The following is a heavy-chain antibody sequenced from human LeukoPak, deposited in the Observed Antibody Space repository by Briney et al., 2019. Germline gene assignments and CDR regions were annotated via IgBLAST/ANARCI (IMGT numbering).Heavy chain of an antibody. J-gene: IGHJ4*02. CDR3: ASLAAARDFDY. Sequence: NPSETLSLTCAVYGGSFSGYYWSWIRQPPGKGLEWIGEINHSGSTNYNPSLKSRVTISVDTSKNQFSLKLSSVTAADTAVYYCASLAAARDFDYWGQGTLVTVSS. D-gene: IGHD6-13*01. CDR2: INHSGST. CDR1: GGSFSGYY. V-gene: IGHV4-34*01.